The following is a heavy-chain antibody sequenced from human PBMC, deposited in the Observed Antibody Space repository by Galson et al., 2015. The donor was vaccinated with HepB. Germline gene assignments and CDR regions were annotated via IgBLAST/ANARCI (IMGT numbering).Heavy chain of an antibody. Sequence: SLRLSCATSRFNFNNYAMHWARQAPGKGLEWVAVISYDGSHKLYADSVKGRFSISRDNSKNTAYLQMNSLGVEDTAMYFCAKGAGGWEGRNYYGLGAWGQGTTVTVSS. CDR3: AKGAGGWEGRNYYGLGA. CDR2: ISYDGSHK. CDR1: RFNFNNYA. J-gene: IGHJ6*02. V-gene: IGHV3-30*18. D-gene: IGHD3-10*01.